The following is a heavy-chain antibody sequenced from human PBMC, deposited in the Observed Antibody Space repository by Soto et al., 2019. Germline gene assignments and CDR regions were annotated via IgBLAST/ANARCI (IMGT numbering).Heavy chain of an antibody. Sequence: QVQLQQWGAELLEPSETLSLNCAVYGESLSGYYWNWIRQPPGKGLEWIGGINHSGSTNYNPSLESRFILSVDSSKNQFSLKLSSVTAADTAVYYCARARLGWFDPWGQGTLVTVSS. CDR2: INHSGST. CDR1: GESLSGYY. D-gene: IGHD3-16*01. J-gene: IGHJ5*02. V-gene: IGHV4-34*01. CDR3: ARARLGWFDP.